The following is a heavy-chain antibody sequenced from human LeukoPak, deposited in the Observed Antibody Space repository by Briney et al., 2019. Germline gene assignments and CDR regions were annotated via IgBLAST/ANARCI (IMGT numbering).Heavy chain of an antibody. V-gene: IGHV3-23*01. CDR2: ISGSGCTT. Sequence: GGALRLSCAASGFTFRGYAMSWVRQAPGKGLEGVAGISGSGCTTYYAYSLKCPFTISRDNSNNTLYLQMNSLRAKDTPVYYCAKFGYSSTWYINQAPYYFDYWGQGTLVTVSS. J-gene: IGHJ4*02. CDR3: AKFGYSSTWYINQAPYYFDY. CDR1: GFTFRGYA. D-gene: IGHD6-13*01.